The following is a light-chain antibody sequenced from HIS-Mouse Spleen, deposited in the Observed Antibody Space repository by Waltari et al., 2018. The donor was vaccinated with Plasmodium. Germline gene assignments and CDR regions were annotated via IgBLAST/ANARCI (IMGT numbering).Light chain of an antibody. CDR2: KAS. V-gene: IGKV1-5*03. Sequence: DIQMTQYPSTLSASVGDRVNITCRASQSISRRLAWYQQKPGKAPKLLIDKASSLESRVPSRVSGSGSGTDFTLTISSLQHDYFATYYCQQYNIYSWTFGQGTKVEIK. CDR3: QQYNIYSWT. CDR1: QSISRR. J-gene: IGKJ1*01.